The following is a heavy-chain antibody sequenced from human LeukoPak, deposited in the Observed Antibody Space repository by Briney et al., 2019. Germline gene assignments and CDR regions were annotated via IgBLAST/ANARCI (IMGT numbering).Heavy chain of an antibody. CDR2: IKQDGSEK. J-gene: IGHJ4*02. Sequence: QPGGSLRLSCAASGFTFSSDWMSWVRQAPGKVREWVANIKQDGSEKYYVDSVKGRFTISRDNAKNSLYLQMNSLRAEDTAVYYCARGFYTYYDFWSTVTSYYFDYWGQGTLVTVSS. CDR3: ARGFYTYYDFWSTVTSYYFDY. V-gene: IGHV3-7*01. CDR1: GFTFSSDW. D-gene: IGHD3-3*01.